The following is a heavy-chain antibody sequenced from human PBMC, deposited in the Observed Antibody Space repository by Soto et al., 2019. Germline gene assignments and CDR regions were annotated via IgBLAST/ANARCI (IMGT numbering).Heavy chain of an antibody. V-gene: IGHV3-30*18. J-gene: IGHJ4*02. D-gene: IGHD5-12*01. CDR1: GFTFSSFG. Sequence: QVQLVESGGGVVQPGRSLRLSCAASGFTFSSFGMHWVRQAPGKGLEWVAVASYDGSYKYYADSVKGRFTISRDNSKNKLYLQMNSLRPEAGNVYYCAKESSIVATSPDFDCWGQGTLVTVSS. CDR3: AKESSIVATSPDFDC. CDR2: ASYDGSYK.